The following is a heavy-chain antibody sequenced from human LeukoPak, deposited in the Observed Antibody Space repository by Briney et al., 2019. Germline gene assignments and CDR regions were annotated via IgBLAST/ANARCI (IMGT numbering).Heavy chain of an antibody. D-gene: IGHD3-22*01. V-gene: IGHV1-69*13. J-gene: IGHJ4*02. CDR3: ARGRKMYYYDSSGYHALPSFDY. CDR2: ISPIFGTA. CDR1: GCTLSSYA. Sequence: SLNVSCTASGCTLSSYASRWVRQAPGQGLEWMGGISPIFGTANYAQKFQGRVTITADESTSTAYMELSSLRSEDTAVYYCARGRKMYYYDSSGYHALPSFDYWGQGTLVTVSS.